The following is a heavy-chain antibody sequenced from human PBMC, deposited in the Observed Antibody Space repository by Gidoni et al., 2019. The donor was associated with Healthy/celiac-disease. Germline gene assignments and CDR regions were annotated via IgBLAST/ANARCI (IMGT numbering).Heavy chain of an antibody. Sequence: QLQLQESGPGLVKPSETLSLTCTVSGGSISSSSYYWGWIRQPPGRGVEWFGSLYYSGSTYYTPSLKSRVTISVDTSKNQFSLKLSSVTAADTAVYYCATSYGDYGGGAFDIWGQGTMVTVSS. CDR2: LYYSGST. J-gene: IGHJ3*02. D-gene: IGHD4-17*01. V-gene: IGHV4-39*01. CDR1: GGSISSSSYY. CDR3: ATSYGDYGGGAFDI.